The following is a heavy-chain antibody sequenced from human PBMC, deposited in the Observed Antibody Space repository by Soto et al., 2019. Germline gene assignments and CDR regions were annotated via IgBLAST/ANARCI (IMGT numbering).Heavy chain of an antibody. CDR1: GDSVSSNSAA. V-gene: IGHV6-1*01. J-gene: IGHJ6*02. D-gene: IGHD3-3*01. CDR3: ARVGSGPPYDFWSGYKPITYYYGMDV. CDR2: TYYRSKWYN. Sequence: SETLSLTCAISGDSVSSNSAAWNWIRQSPSRGLEWLGRTYYRSKWYNDYAVSVKSRITINPDTSKNQVSLQLNSVTPEDTAVYYCARVGSGPPYDFWSGYKPITYYYGMDVWGQGTTVTVSS.